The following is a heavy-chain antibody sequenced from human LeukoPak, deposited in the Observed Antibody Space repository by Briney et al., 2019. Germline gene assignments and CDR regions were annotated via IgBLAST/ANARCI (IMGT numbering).Heavy chain of an antibody. CDR2: IYYSGST. CDR3: ARRSRYYAGGYCSSTSCYTYAFDI. CDR1: GGSISSYY. J-gene: IGHJ3*02. D-gene: IGHD2-2*02. V-gene: IGHV4-59*12. Sequence: SETLSLTCTVSGGSISSYYWSWIRQPPGKGLEWIGYIYYSGSTNYNPSLKSRVTISVDTSKNQFSLKLSSVTAADTAVYYCARRSRYYAGGYCSSTSCYTYAFDIWGQGTMVTVSS.